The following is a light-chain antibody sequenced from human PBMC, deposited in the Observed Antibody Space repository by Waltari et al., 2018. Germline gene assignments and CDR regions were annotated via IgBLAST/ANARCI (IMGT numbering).Light chain of an antibody. Sequence: EIVLTQSPATLSLYPGERATLSCTASQTVGTYLACYQHKPGQAPRLLIYDASNRSTGIPARFSGSGSGTDFTLTISSLEPADSAVYYCQQRSDRPPVSFGQGTKLEIK. CDR3: QQRSDRPPVS. CDR1: QTVGTY. CDR2: DAS. V-gene: IGKV3-11*01. J-gene: IGKJ2*03.